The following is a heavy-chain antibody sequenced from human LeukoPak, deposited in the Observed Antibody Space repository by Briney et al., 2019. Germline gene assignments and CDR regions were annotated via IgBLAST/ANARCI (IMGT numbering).Heavy chain of an antibody. Sequence: ETLSLTCAVYGGSFSGYYWSWIRQPPGKGLEWVSSISSSSSYIYYADSVKGRFTISRDNAKNSLYLQMNSLRAEDTAVYYCARDGEPYYYDSSGYCPYWGQGTLVTVSS. J-gene: IGHJ4*02. CDR1: GGSFSGYY. V-gene: IGHV3-21*01. CDR2: ISSSSSYI. D-gene: IGHD3-22*01. CDR3: ARDGEPYYYDSSGYCPY.